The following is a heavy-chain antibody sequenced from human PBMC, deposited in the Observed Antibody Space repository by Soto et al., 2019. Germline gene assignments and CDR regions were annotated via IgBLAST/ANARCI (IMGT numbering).Heavy chain of an antibody. D-gene: IGHD3-10*01. V-gene: IGHV3-23*01. J-gene: IGHJ4*02. CDR2: ISASAGSS. Sequence: GGSLRLSCAASGFTFNNYAMTWVRQAPGKGLEWVAVISASAGSSYYGNSVKGRFTISRDNFRDTLYLQMNNLRVEDTAVYYCAKRSSYNLRDPLDGWGQGTLVTVSS. CDR3: AKRSSYNLRDPLDG. CDR1: GFTFNNYA.